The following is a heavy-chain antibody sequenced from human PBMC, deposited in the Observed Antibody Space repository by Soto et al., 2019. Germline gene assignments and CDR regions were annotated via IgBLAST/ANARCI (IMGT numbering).Heavy chain of an antibody. V-gene: IGHV1-18*03. J-gene: IGHJ6*02. CDR2: ISAYNGNT. CDR1: GYTFTSYG. D-gene: IGHD4-17*01. CDR3: ARSPYGDYAYYYYGMDV. Sequence: ASVKVSCKASGYTFTSYGISWVRQAPGQGLEWMGWISAYNGNTNYAQKLQGRVTMTTDTSTSTAYMELRSLRSDDMAVYYCARSPYGDYAYYYYGMDVWGQGTTVTVSS.